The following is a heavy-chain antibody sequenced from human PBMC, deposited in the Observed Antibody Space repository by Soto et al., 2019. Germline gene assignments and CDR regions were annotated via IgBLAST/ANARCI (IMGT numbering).Heavy chain of an antibody. V-gene: IGHV4-59*01. CDR1: GGSISSYY. D-gene: IGHD4-17*01. Sequence: PSETLSLTCTVSGGSISSYYWSWIRQPPGKGLEWIGYIYYSGSTNYNPSLKSRVTISVDTSKNQFSLKLSSVTAADTAVYYCARATFTPADYGDYFFFDYWGQGTLVTVSS. CDR3: ARATFTPADYGDYFFFDY. CDR2: IYYSGST. J-gene: IGHJ4*02.